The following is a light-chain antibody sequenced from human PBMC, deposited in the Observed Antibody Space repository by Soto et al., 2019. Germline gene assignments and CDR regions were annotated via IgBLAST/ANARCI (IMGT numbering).Light chain of an antibody. V-gene: IGKV1D-8*01. J-gene: IGKJ5*01. Sequence: IWMTQSPSLLSASTGDRVTISCGMSQGISSYLAWYQQKPGKAPELVIYAASTLQSGVPSRFSGSGSGTEFTLTIRSLQPEDFATYYCQQSFRSPITFGQGTRLEIK. CDR3: QQSFRSPIT. CDR1: QGISSY. CDR2: AAS.